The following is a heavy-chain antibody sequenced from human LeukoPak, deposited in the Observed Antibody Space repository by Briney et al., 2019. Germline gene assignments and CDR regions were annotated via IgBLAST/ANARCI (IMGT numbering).Heavy chain of an antibody. D-gene: IGHD6-13*01. CDR3: ARAGSSWYRGWFDP. J-gene: IGHJ5*02. CDR2: IYYSGST. V-gene: IGHV4-34*01. CDR1: GGSFSGYY. Sequence: PSETLSLTCAVYGGSFSGYYWGWIRQPPGKGLEWIGSIYYSGSTYYNPSLKSRVTISVDTSKNQFSLKLSSVTAADTAVYYCARAGSSWYRGWFDPWGQGTLVTVSS.